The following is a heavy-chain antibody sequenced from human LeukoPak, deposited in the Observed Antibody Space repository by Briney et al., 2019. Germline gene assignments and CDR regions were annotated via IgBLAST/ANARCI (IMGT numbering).Heavy chain of an antibody. V-gene: IGHV3-21*01. J-gene: IGHJ4*02. CDR3: ARVEYYDSSGYSY. D-gene: IGHD3-22*01. CDR1: GFTFSSYS. CDR2: ISSSSSYI. Sequence: PGGSLRLSCAASGFTFSSYSMNWVRQGPGKGLEWVSSISSSSSYIYYADSVKGRFTISRDNAKNSLYLQMNSLRAEDTAVYYCARVEYYDSSGYSYWGQGTLVTVSS.